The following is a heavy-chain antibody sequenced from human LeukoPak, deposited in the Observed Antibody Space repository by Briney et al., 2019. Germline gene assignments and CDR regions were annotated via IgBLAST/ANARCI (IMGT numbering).Heavy chain of an antibody. CDR2: ISYDGSNK. CDR3: ARDPPYYYDSSGYFGAFDI. CDR1: GFTFSSYW. J-gene: IGHJ3*02. Sequence: GGSLRLSCAASGFTFSSYWMSWVRQAPGKGLEWVAVISYDGSNKYYADSVKGRFTISRDNSKNTLYLQMNSLRAEDTAVYYCARDPPYYYDSSGYFGAFDIWGQGTMVTVSS. V-gene: IGHV3-30*03. D-gene: IGHD3-22*01.